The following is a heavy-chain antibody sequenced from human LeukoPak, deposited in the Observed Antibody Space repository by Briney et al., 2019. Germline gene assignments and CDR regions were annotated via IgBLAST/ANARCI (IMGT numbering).Heavy chain of an antibody. D-gene: IGHD6-6*01. CDR2: IYTSGST. CDR1: GGSLGSGSNY. J-gene: IGHJ5*02. Sequence: SETLSLTCTVSGGSLGSGSNYWSWIRQPAGKALAWIGRIYTSGSTNYNPSLKSRVTISVDTSKNQFSLKLSSVTAADTAVYYCASSTFSSSSRRGYNWFDPWGQGTLVTVSS. CDR3: ASSTFSSSSRRGYNWFDP. V-gene: IGHV4-61*02.